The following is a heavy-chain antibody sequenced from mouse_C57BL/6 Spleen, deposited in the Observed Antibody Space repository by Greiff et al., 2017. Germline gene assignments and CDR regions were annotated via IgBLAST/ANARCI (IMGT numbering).Heavy chain of an antibody. CDR3: ARGTELGRGYAMDY. D-gene: IGHD4-1*01. CDR1: GYTFTDYN. J-gene: IGHJ4*01. V-gene: IGHV1-22*01. Sequence: EVQLQESGPELVKPGASVKMSCKASGYTFTDYNMHWVKQSHGKSLEWIGYINPNNGGTSYNQKFKGKATLTVNQSSSTAYMELRSLTSEDSAVYYCARGTELGRGYAMDYWGQGTSVTVSS. CDR2: INPNNGGT.